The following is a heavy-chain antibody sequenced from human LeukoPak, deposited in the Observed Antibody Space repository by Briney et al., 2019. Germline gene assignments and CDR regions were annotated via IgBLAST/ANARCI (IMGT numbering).Heavy chain of an antibody. CDR1: GGSNSSSSYY. CDR3: ARLPWGCSSTSCYTIGYYFDY. D-gene: IGHD2-2*02. J-gene: IGHJ4*02. CDR2: IYYSGST. Sequence: SETLSLTSTVSGGSNSSSSYYWGWIRQPPGKGLEWIGSIYYSGSTYYNPSLKSRVTISVDTSKNQFSLKLSSVTAADTAVYYCARLPWGCSSTSCYTIGYYFDYWGQGTLVTVSS. V-gene: IGHV4-39*01.